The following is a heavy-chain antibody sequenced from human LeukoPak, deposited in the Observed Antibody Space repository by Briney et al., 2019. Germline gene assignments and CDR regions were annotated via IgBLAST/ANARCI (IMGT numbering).Heavy chain of an antibody. Sequence: GGSLRLSCAASGFTFSSYGMRWVRQAPGKGLEWVAVIWYDGSNKYYADSVKGRFTISRDNSKNTLYLQMNSLRAEDTAVYYCARDARFGELKDWGQGTLVTVSS. CDR1: GFTFSSYG. J-gene: IGHJ4*02. V-gene: IGHV3-33*01. CDR2: IWYDGSNK. D-gene: IGHD3-10*01. CDR3: ARDARFGELKD.